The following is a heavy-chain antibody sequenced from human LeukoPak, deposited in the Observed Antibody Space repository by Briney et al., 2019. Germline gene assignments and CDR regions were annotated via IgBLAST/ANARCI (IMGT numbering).Heavy chain of an antibody. V-gene: IGHV3-7*03. J-gene: IGHJ4*02. CDR2: IKQDGSDK. Sequence: GGSLRLSCAASGFTFSSYWMSWVRQAPGKGLEWVANIKQDGSDKYYVDSVKGRFTISRDNARNSLYLQINSLRAEDTAVYYCARKTVVGSYFDYWGQGTPVTVSS. CDR3: ARKTVVGSYFDY. CDR1: GFTFSSYW. D-gene: IGHD4-23*01.